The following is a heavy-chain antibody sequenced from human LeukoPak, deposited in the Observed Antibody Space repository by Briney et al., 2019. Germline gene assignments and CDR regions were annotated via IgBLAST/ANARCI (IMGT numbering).Heavy chain of an antibody. CDR3: ARVRSSLLIDY. D-gene: IGHD6-13*01. CDR2: IYHSGST. CDR1: GGSISSGGYY. Sequence: SETLSLTCTVSGGSISSGGYYWSWIRQPPGKGLEWIGYIYHSGSTYYNPSLKSRVTISVDRSKNQFSLKLSSVTAADTAVYYCARVRSSLLIDYWGQGTLVTVSS. J-gene: IGHJ4*02. V-gene: IGHV4-30-2*01.